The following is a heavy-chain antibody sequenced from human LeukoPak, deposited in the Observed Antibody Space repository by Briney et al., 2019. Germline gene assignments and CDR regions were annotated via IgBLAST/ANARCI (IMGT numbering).Heavy chain of an antibody. CDR1: GFIFSNYW. D-gene: IGHD5/OR15-5a*01. CDR3: AKGGLRVTDY. V-gene: IGHV3-74*03. CDR2: ANNDGSST. Sequence: PGGSLRLSCAASGFIFSNYWMHWVRQAPGKGLVWVSRANNDGSSTTYADSVKGRFTISRDNAKNTLYLQMNSLRAGDTAVYYCAKGGLRVTDYWGQGTLVTVSS. J-gene: IGHJ4*02.